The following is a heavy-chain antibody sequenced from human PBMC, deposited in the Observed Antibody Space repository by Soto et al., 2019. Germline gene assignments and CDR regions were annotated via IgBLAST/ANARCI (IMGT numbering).Heavy chain of an antibody. D-gene: IGHD3-10*01. CDR3: VRDYYGSGSYPFDY. V-gene: IGHV4-4*02. CDR1: GGSISSSNW. Sequence: PSETLSLTCAVSGGSISSSNWWSWVRQPPGKGLEWIGEIYHSGSTNYNPSLKSRVTISVDKSKNQFSLKLSSVTAADTAVYYCVRDYYGSGSYPFDYWGQGTLVTVSS. J-gene: IGHJ4*02. CDR2: IYHSGST.